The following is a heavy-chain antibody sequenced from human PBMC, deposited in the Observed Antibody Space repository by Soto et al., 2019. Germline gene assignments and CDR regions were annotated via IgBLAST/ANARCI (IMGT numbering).Heavy chain of an antibody. D-gene: IGHD1-26*01. CDR1: GGSFSGYY. CDR2: INHSGST. J-gene: IGHJ6*02. Sequence: SETLSLTFAVYGGSFSGYYWSWIRQPPGKGLEWIGEINHSGSTNYNPSLKSRVTISVDTSKSRFSLKRSPVSAADTAVYYWARGIRARKRGSYPPKYYYYGMDVWGQGTTVTVSS. CDR3: ARGIRARKRGSYPPKYYYYGMDV. V-gene: IGHV4-34*01.